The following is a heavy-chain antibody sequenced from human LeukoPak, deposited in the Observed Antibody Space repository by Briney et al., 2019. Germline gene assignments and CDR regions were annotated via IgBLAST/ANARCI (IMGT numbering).Heavy chain of an antibody. V-gene: IGHV3-23*01. CDR3: ARFVYYDSSGQKRSPVRYYYFDY. Sequence: PGGSLRLSCAASGFTFSSYAMSWVRQAPGKGLEWVSAISGSGGSTYYADSVKGRFTISRDNAKNSLYLQMNSLRAEDTAVYYCARFVYYDSSGQKRSPVRYYYFDYWGQGTLVTVSS. D-gene: IGHD3-22*01. CDR2: ISGSGGST. CDR1: GFTFSSYA. J-gene: IGHJ4*02.